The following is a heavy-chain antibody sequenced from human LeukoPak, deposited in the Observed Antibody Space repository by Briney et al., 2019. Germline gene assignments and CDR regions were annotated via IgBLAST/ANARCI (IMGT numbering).Heavy chain of an antibody. Sequence: GGSLRLSCAASGFTFSSYAMHWVRQAPGKGLEWVAVISYDGSNKYYAASVKGRFTISRDNSKNTLYLQMNSLRAEDTAVYYCARDLEYSGSYWSLFDYWGQGTLVTVSS. CDR3: ARDLEYSGSYWSLFDY. V-gene: IGHV3-30-3*01. J-gene: IGHJ4*02. D-gene: IGHD1-26*01. CDR1: GFTFSSYA. CDR2: ISYDGSNK.